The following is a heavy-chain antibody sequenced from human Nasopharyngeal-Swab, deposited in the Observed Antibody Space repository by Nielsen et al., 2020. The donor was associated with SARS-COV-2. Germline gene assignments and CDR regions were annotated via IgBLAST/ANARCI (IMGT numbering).Heavy chain of an antibody. J-gene: IGHJ4*02. CDR1: GGSISSGSYY. V-gene: IGHV4-61*02. D-gene: IGHD2-21*01. CDR2: ILTNGST. Sequence: SETLSLTCTVSGGSISSGSYYWSWIRQPAGKGLEWIGRILTNGSTNYNPSLKSRITISVDTSKNQFSLRLSSVTAADTAAYYCARSGDGYDYWGQGTLVTVSS. CDR3: ARSGDGYDY.